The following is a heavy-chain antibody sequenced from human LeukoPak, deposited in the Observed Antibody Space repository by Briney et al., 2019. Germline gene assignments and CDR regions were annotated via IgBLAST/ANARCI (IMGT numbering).Heavy chain of an antibody. D-gene: IGHD1-26*01. V-gene: IGHV1-18*01. Sequence: ASVKVSCKASSYTFTRYGISWVRQAPGQGLEWMGWISGSNGNTNYAQKFQGRVTMTTDTSTHTAYMELRSLRSDDTAVYYCAREYKFGLHSGSYYSFDYWGQGTLVTVSS. CDR1: SYTFTRYG. J-gene: IGHJ4*02. CDR2: ISGSNGNT. CDR3: AREYKFGLHSGSYYSFDY.